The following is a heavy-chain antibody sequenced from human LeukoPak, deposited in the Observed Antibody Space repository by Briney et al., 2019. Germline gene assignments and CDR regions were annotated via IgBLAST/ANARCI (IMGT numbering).Heavy chain of an antibody. CDR2: IYSSGTT. J-gene: IGHJ4*02. V-gene: IGHV4-59*01. CDR1: GGSISGYY. D-gene: IGHD5-18*01. CDR3: ARESLSQYNYGYGSFDY. Sequence: SETLSLTCTVSGGSISGYYWSWIRQPPGKGLEWIGYIYSSGTTNYNPSLKSRVTISVDTSKNQFSLKLSSVTAADTALYYCARESLSQYNYGYGSFDYWGQGTLVTVSS.